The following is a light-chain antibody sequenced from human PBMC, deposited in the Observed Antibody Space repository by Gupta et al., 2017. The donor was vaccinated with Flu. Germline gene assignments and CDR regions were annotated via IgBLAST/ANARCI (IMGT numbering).Light chain of an antibody. CDR3: KSSESSGTHVL. CDR1: VVRKKY. V-gene: IGLV3-25*03. Sequence: TASITSTGDVVRKKYASWYQQKPGKAPVLMMYEDNERPSGIPERFSGSRSGTTDSLSISGVQGEDEADYYCKSSESSGTHVLLGGGTKVTVL. J-gene: IGLJ2*01. CDR2: EDN.